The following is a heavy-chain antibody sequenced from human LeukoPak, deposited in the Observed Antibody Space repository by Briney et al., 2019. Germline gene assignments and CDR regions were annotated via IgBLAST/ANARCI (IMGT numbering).Heavy chain of an antibody. V-gene: IGHV3-30*04. Sequence: GGSLRLSCAASGFTFSTYAMYSVRQAPGKGLEWVPFISNVGDNTFYADSVKGRFTISRDNSKNTVYLQMNSLRAEDTAVYYCARADYYYYYMDVWGKGTTVAISS. CDR2: ISNVGDNT. J-gene: IGHJ6*03. CDR1: GFTFSTYA. CDR3: ARADYYYYYMDV.